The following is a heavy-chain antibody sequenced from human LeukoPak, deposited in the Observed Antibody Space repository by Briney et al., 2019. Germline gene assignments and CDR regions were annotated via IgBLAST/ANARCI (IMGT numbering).Heavy chain of an antibody. CDR3: ARGTLGYCGGDCYFVY. J-gene: IGHJ4*02. CDR1: GYTFTSYA. Sequence: ASVKVSCKASGYTFTSYAMHWVRQAPGQRLEWMGWINAGNGNTKYSQKFQGRVTITRDTSASTAYMELSSLRSEDTAVYYCARGTLGYCGGDCYFVYWGQGTLVTVSP. D-gene: IGHD2-21*02. CDR2: INAGNGNT. V-gene: IGHV1-3*01.